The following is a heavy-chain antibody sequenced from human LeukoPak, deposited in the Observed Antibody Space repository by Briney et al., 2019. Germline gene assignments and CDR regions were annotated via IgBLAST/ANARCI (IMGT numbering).Heavy chain of an antibody. J-gene: IGHJ4*02. CDR3: AKGYWSGYDRLDYFDY. V-gene: IGHV3-30*02. CDR1: GFTFSSYG. D-gene: IGHD5-12*01. Sequence: PGGSLRLSCAASGFTFSSYGMHWVRQAPGKGLEWVAFIRYDGSNKYYADSVKGRFTISRDNSKNTLYLQMNSLRAEDTAVYYCAKGYWSGYDRLDYFDYWGQGTLVTVSS. CDR2: IRYDGSNK.